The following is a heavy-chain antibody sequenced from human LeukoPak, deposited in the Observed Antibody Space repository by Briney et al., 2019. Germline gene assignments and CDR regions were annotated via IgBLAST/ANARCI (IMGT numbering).Heavy chain of an antibody. J-gene: IGHJ3*02. CDR3: ARIRDGYNDAYDI. CDR2: INPDGGNT. Sequence: ASVKVSCKASGYTFTSYYMYWVRQAPGQGLEWMGLINPDGGNTNYAQNFQGRVTLTRDTSTSTVYMELSSLRSEDTAIYYCARIRDGYNDAYDIWGQGTVVTVPS. CDR1: GYTFTSYY. V-gene: IGHV1-46*01. D-gene: IGHD5-24*01.